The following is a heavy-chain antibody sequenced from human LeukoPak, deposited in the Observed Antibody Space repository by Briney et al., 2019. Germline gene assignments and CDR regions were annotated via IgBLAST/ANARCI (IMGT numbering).Heavy chain of an antibody. CDR1: GGSISSGDHY. Sequence: SETLSLTCTVSGGSISSGDHYWSWIRQPPGKGLEWIGYIYYSGSTYYNPSLKSRVTISVDTSKNQFSLKLSSVTAADTAVYYCAILAAAGQDGFDYWGQGTLVTVSS. CDR2: IYYSGST. D-gene: IGHD6-13*01. J-gene: IGHJ4*02. V-gene: IGHV4-30-4*01. CDR3: AILAAAGQDGFDY.